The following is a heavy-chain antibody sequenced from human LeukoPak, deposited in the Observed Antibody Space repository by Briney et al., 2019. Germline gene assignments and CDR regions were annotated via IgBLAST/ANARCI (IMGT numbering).Heavy chain of an antibody. CDR1: GYSFTSYW. V-gene: IGHV5-51*01. D-gene: IGHD5-18*01. CDR3: ARPREGYSYSYNDAFDI. CDR2: IYPGDSDT. J-gene: IGHJ3*02. Sequence: GESLKISCKASGYSFTSYWIGWVRQMPGKGLEWMGIIYPGDSDTRYSPSFQGQVTISADKSISTAYLQWSSLKASDTAMYYCARPREGYSYSYNDAFDIWGQGTMVTVSS.